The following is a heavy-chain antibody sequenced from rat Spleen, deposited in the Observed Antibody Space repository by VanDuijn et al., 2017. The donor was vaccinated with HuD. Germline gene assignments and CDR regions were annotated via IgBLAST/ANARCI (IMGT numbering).Heavy chain of an antibody. CDR2: IIYDGSST. J-gene: IGHJ3*01. CDR1: GFTFSDYA. CDR3: TSPPLRSGFYYIEY. D-gene: IGHD1-1*01. Sequence: EVQLVESDGGLVQPGRSLKLSCAASGFTFSDYAMAWVRQAPKKGLEWVATIIYDGSSTYYRDSVKGRFTISRDNAKSTLYLQLNSVTTEDTATYFCTSPPLRSGFYYIEYWGQGTLVTVSS. V-gene: IGHV5-17*01.